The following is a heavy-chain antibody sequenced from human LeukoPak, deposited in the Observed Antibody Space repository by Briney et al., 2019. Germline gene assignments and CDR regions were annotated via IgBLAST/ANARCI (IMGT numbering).Heavy chain of an antibody. D-gene: IGHD3-10*01. J-gene: IGHJ4*02. CDR3: ARLVRGVFDY. V-gene: IGHV3-7*04. Sequence: QPGGSLRLSCTASIFTFGSYWMSWVRQAPGKGLEWVANINLDGGEKYSVDSVKGRFTISRDDAKNSLYLQMNSLRAEDTAVYYCARLVRGVFDYWGQGSLVTVSA. CDR1: IFTFGSYW. CDR2: INLDGGEK.